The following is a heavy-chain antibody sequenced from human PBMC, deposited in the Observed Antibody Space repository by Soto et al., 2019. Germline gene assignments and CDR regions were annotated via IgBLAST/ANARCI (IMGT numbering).Heavy chain of an antibody. D-gene: IGHD6-19*01. J-gene: IGHJ4*02. CDR2: MSGTGGST. CDR3: AKAGFSSGWSPSYFVD. V-gene: IGHV3-23*01. Sequence: EVQLLESGGGLVQPGRSLRLSCAASGFTFSSYAMNWVRQAPGKGLEWVSAMSGTGGSTYYADSVKGRFTISRDNSKNTLYLQMNSLRVEDTAVFYCAKAGFSSGWSPSYFVDWGQGTLVTVSS. CDR1: GFTFSSYA.